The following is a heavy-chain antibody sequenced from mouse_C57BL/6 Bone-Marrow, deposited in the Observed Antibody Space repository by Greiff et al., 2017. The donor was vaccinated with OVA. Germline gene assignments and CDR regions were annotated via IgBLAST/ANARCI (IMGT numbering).Heavy chain of an antibody. Sequence: EVMLVESGGGLVQPGGSLKLSCAASGFTFSDYGMAWVRQAPRKGPEWVAFISNLAYSIYYADTVTGRFTISGENAKNTLYLEMSSLRSEDTAMYYCARHGDYGAMDYWGQGTSVTVSS. CDR2: ISNLAYSI. CDR3: ARHGDYGAMDY. CDR1: GFTFSDYG. J-gene: IGHJ4*01. V-gene: IGHV5-15*01. D-gene: IGHD2-13*01.